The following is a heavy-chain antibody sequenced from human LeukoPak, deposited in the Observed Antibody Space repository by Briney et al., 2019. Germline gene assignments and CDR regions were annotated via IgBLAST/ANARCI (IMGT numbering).Heavy chain of an antibody. D-gene: IGHD4-17*01. CDR3: VRGHGDYPAGNYFDS. CDR1: GYSISSIYY. Sequence: PSETLSLTCTVSGYSISSIYYWGWIRQPPGKGLEWIGTIYHSGSTYYNPSLNSGVTISVDTSKNQFSLKLTSVSAADTAVYYCVRGHGDYPAGNYFDSWGQGTLVTVSS. J-gene: IGHJ4*02. V-gene: IGHV4-38-2*02. CDR2: IYHSGST.